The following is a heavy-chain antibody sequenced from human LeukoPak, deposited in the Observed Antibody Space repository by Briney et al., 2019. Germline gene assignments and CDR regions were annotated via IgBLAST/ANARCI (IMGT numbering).Heavy chain of an antibody. J-gene: IGHJ2*01. Sequence: SVKVSCKASGGTFSSYAISWVRQAPGQGLEWMGGFIPIFGTANYAQKFQGRVTITADESSSTAYMELSSLRSECPAVYYCARRLGYCTNGVCYSWYFDLWGRGTLVTVSS. V-gene: IGHV1-69*13. CDR3: ARRLGYCTNGVCYSWYFDL. D-gene: IGHD2-8*01. CDR1: GGTFSSYA. CDR2: FIPIFGTA.